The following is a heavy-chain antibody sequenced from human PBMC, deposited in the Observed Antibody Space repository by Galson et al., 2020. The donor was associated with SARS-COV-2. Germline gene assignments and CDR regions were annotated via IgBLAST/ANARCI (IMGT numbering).Heavy chain of an antibody. D-gene: IGHD2-2*01. CDR3: ARRQTRDRIVVVPAASPAHDAFDI. V-gene: IGHV4-38-2*01. Sequence: SETLSLTCAVSGYSISSGYYWGWIRQPPGKGLEWIGRIYHSGSTYYNPSLKSRATISVDTSKNQFSLTLSAVTAADPAVYYCARRQTRDRIVVVPAASPAHDAFDIWGQGTMVTVSS. CDR1: GYSISSGYY. J-gene: IGHJ3*02. CDR2: IYHSGST.